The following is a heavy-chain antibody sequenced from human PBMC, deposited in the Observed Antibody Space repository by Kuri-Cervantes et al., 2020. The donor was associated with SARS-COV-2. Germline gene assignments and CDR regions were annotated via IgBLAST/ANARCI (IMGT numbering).Heavy chain of an antibody. J-gene: IGHJ4*02. CDR1: GFTFSSYA. CDR3: ARDSVFYSSGWYYFDY. D-gene: IGHD6-19*01. V-gene: IGHV3-30-3*01. Sequence: GGSLRLSCAASGFTFSSYAMHWVHQAPGKGLEWVAVISYDGSNKYYADSVKGRFSISRDNSKNTLYLQMNSLRAEDTAVYYCARDSVFYSSGWYYFDYWGQGTLVTVSS. CDR2: ISYDGSNK.